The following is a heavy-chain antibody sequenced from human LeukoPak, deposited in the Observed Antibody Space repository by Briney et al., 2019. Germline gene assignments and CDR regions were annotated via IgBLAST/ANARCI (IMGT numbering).Heavy chain of an antibody. CDR1: GFTFTTYW. CDR3: ARVSGV. V-gene: IGHV3-74*01. J-gene: IGHJ6*04. Sequence: GGSLRLSCAASGFTFTTYWMHWVRQAPGKGLVWVSRINSDGTNTIYADSVKGRFTTSRDNAKNTLYLQLRSLRAEDTAVYYCARVSGVWGKGTTVTVSS. CDR2: INSDGTNT.